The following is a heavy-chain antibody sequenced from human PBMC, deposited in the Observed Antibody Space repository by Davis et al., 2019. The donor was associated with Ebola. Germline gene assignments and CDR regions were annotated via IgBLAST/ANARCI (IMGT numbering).Heavy chain of an antibody. CDR2: ISGSGGST. D-gene: IGHD3-22*01. Sequence: GESLKISCAASGFTFSSYAMHWVRQAPGKGLEWVSAISGSGGSTYYADSVKGRFTISRDNSKNTLYLQMNSLRAEDTAVYYCAKGSYYYDSSGYRHFDSWGQGALVTVSS. J-gene: IGHJ4*02. V-gene: IGHV3-23*01. CDR3: AKGSYYYDSSGYRHFDS. CDR1: GFTFSSYA.